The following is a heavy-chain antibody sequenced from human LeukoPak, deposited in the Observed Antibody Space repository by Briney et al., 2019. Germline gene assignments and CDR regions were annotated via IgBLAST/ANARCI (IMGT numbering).Heavy chain of an antibody. CDR1: GFTFSSYA. V-gene: IGHV3-23*01. J-gene: IGHJ4*02. Sequence: GGSLRLSCAASGFTFSSYAMSWVRQAPGKGLEWVSAISGSGGSTYYADSVKGRFTISRDNSKNTLYLQMNSLRAEDTAVYYCARGGGGYSGSYYAGYWGQGTLVTVSS. D-gene: IGHD1-26*01. CDR3: ARGGGGYSGSYYAGY. CDR2: ISGSGGST.